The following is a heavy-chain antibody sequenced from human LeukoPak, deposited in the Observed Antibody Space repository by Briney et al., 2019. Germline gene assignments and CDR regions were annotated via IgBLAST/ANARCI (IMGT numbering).Heavy chain of an antibody. V-gene: IGHV1-3*03. D-gene: IGHD3-3*01. J-gene: IGHJ4*02. Sequence: ASVKVSCKASGYTFTSYAMHWVRQAPGQRLEWMGWINAGNGNTKYSQEFQGRVTITRDTSASTAYMELSSLRSEDTAVYYCARAITIFGVVNPSLPGYWGQGTLVTVSS. CDR1: GYTFTSYA. CDR2: INAGNGNT. CDR3: ARAITIFGVVNPSLPGY.